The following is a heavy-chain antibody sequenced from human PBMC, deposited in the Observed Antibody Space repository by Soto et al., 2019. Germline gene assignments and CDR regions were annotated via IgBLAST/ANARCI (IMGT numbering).Heavy chain of an antibody. D-gene: IGHD3-10*01. CDR2: IYYSGST. Sequence: SETLSLTCSVSGGSVSSGSYYWSWIRQPPGKGLEWIGYIYYSGSTNYNPSLESRVTLSLDTSKNQFSLKLTSVTAADTAVYYCAAGQGSFDYWGQGTLVTVSS. CDR3: AAGQGSFDY. V-gene: IGHV4-61*01. CDR1: GGSVSSGSYY. J-gene: IGHJ4*02.